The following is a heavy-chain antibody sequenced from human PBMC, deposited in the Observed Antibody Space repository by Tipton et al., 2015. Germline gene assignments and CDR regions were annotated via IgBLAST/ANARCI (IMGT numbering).Heavy chain of an antibody. CDR2: IHYSGST. J-gene: IGHJ4*02. Sequence: LRLSCTVSSDSISKYYWSWIRQPPGKELEWIGYIHYSGSTNYNPSLKSRVIISVDTSKSQFSLKVSSVTAADTAMYYCARARGRHGGLFDSWGQGTLVTVSS. D-gene: IGHD4-23*01. CDR1: SDSISKYY. CDR3: ARARGRHGGLFDS. V-gene: IGHV4-59*01.